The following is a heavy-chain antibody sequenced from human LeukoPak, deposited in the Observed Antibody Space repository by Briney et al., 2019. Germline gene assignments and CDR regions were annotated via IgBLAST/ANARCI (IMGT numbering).Heavy chain of an antibody. D-gene: IGHD6-19*01. CDR2: IRAYNGNT. V-gene: IGHV1-18*01. CDR3: ARGKRYAVAGTYYYYYYGMDV. J-gene: IGHJ6*02. Sequence: ASVKVSCKASGYTFTCYGISWVRQAPGQGLEWMGWIRAYNGNTNYAQKLQGRVTMTTDTSTSTAYMELRSLRSDDAAVYYCARGKRYAVAGTYYYYYYGMDVWGQGTTVTVSS. CDR1: GYTFTCYG.